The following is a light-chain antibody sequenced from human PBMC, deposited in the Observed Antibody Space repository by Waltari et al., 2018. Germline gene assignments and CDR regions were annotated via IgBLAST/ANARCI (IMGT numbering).Light chain of an antibody. V-gene: IGLV2-14*01. CDR3: SSYTSSGGV. Sequence: QSALTQPASVSGSPGQAIIISCTGTGSDVGGYDYVSWYQQYPGKAPRLIIYAVYNRPSGVANRFAGSKADKTASLTISGLQAEDESVYYCSSYTSSGGVFGGGTKLTVL. CDR2: AVY. CDR1: GSDVGGYDY. J-gene: IGLJ2*01.